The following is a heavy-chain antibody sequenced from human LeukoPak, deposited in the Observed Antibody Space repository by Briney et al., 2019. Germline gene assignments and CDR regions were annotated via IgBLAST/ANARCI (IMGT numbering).Heavy chain of an antibody. V-gene: IGHV1-69*04. D-gene: IGHD2-2*01. CDR1: GGTFSSYT. CDR3: ARDDIVVVPAAMVY. Sequence: SVKVSCKASGGTFSSYTISWVRQAPGQGLEWMGRIIPILGIANYAQKFQGRVTITADKSTSTAYMELSSLRSEDTAVYYCARDDIVVVPAAMVYWGQGTLVTASS. CDR2: IIPILGIA. J-gene: IGHJ4*02.